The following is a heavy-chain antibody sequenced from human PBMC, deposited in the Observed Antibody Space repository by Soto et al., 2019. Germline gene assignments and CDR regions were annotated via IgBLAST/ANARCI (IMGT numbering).Heavy chain of an antibody. D-gene: IGHD3-16*02. CDR1: GDSVSSNSAA. Sequence: SQTLSLTCAISGDSVSSNSAAWNWIRQSPSRGLEWLGRTYYRSKWYNDYAVSVKSRITINPDTSKNQFSLQLNSVTPEDTAVYYCARDQAAAYYVWGSYRTLNWFDPWGQGTLVTVSS. J-gene: IGHJ5*02. CDR3: ARDQAAAYYVWGSYRTLNWFDP. V-gene: IGHV6-1*01. CDR2: TYYRSKWYN.